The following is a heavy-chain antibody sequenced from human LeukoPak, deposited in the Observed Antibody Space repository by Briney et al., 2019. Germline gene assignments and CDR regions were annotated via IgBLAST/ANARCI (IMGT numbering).Heavy chain of an antibody. CDR3: ARDGYYDSSGHPLDY. CDR2: INPNGGRT. V-gene: IGHV1-46*01. D-gene: IGHD3-22*01. CDR1: GYTFTGYY. J-gene: IGHJ4*02. Sequence: ASVKVSCKASGYTFTGYYMHWVRQAPRQGLEWLGLINPNGGRTASAQKFQGRVTMTRDTSTSTVYMELSSLRSEDTAVYYCARDGYYDSSGHPLDYWGQGTLVTVSS.